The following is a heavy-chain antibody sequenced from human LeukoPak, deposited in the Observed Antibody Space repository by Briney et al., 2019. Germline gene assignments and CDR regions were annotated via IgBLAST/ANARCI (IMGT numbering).Heavy chain of an antibody. CDR1: GDSISSGSDY. J-gene: IGHJ4*02. Sequence: TASETLSLTCTVSGDSISSGSDYWGWIRQPPGKGLEWIGSIYYSGTTYCNPSLKSRVTISVDTSRNQLSLKLSSVTAADTAVYYCARHVGSVSYFDHWGQGTLVIVFS. CDR2: IYYSGTT. D-gene: IGHD1-26*01. CDR3: ARHVGSVSYFDH. V-gene: IGHV4-39*01.